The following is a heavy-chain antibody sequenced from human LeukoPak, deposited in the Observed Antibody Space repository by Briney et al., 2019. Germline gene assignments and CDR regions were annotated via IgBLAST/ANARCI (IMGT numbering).Heavy chain of an antibody. CDR2: INHNGNVN. V-gene: IGHV3-7*03. CDR3: ARARYYDSSGYRYYFDY. CDR1: GFTFSSYW. D-gene: IGHD3-22*01. Sequence: GGSLRLSCAASGFTFSSYWMNWARQAPGKGLEWVASINHNGNVNYYVDSVKGRFTISRDNAKNSLYLQMSNLRAEDTAVYYCARARYYDSSGYRYYFDYWGQGTLVTVSS. J-gene: IGHJ4*02.